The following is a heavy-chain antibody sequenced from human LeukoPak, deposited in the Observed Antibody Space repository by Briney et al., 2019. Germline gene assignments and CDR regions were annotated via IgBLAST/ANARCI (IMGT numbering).Heavy chain of an antibody. J-gene: IGHJ4*02. D-gene: IGHD6-6*01. CDR3: ARQIIAARGPMFDY. Sequence: GESLKISCRGSGYSFTSYWIGWVRQMPGKGLEWMGFIYPGDSDIRYSPSFQGQVTISADKSISTAYLQWSSLKASDTAMYYCARQIIAARGPMFDYWGQGTLVTVSS. CDR1: GYSFTSYW. V-gene: IGHV5-51*01. CDR2: IYPGDSDI.